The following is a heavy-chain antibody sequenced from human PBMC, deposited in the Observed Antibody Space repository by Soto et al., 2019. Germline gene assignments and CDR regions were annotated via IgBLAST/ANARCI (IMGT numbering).Heavy chain of an antibody. CDR1: GFTFSSYA. Sequence: GSLRLSCAASGFTFSSYAMSWVRQAPGKGLEWVSAISGSGGSTYYADSVKGRFTISRDNSKNTLYLQMNSLRAEDTAVYYCAKRSGLWLGMDYWGQGTLVTVSS. V-gene: IGHV3-23*01. CDR3: AKRSGLWLGMDY. J-gene: IGHJ4*02. CDR2: ISGSGGST. D-gene: IGHD5-18*01.